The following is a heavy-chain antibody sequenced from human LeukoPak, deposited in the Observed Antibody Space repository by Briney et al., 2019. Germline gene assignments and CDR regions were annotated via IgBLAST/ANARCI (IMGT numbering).Heavy chain of an antibody. CDR3: ARDSKGYCSSTSCYGNWFDP. D-gene: IGHD2-2*01. V-gene: IGHV3-30*04. Sequence: GRSLRLSCAASGFTFRSYAMHWVRQAPGKGLEWVAVISYDGSNKYYADYVKGRFTISRDNSKSTLYLQMNSLRAEDTAVYYCARDSKGYCSSTSCYGNWFDPWGQGTLVTVSS. CDR2: ISYDGSNK. J-gene: IGHJ5*02. CDR1: GFTFRSYA.